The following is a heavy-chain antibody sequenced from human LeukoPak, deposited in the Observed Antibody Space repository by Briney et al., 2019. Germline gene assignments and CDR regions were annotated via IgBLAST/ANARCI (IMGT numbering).Heavy chain of an antibody. V-gene: IGHV4-4*09. CDR1: AGSISSYY. D-gene: IGHD1-7*01. Sequence: SETLSLTCTVSAGSISSYYWSWIRQPPGKGLGWIGYIYTRGSTNYNPSLKTRVTISVDTSKNQFSLKLSSVTAADTAVYYCARSYNWNYYWFDPWGQGTLVTVSS. CDR3: ARSYNWNYYWFDP. J-gene: IGHJ5*02. CDR2: IYTRGST.